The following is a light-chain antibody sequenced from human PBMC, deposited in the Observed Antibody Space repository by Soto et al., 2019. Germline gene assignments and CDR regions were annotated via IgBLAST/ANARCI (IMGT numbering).Light chain of an antibody. CDR1: QTINNW. V-gene: IGKV1-5*01. Sequence: DIQMTQAPSTLSAFVGDRVTITCRASQTINNWLAWYQQKPGKAPKLLISDASRLESGVPSRFRGSGSGTEFTLTISSLQPDDFATYYGQQYNSWTFAQGTKVEIK. CDR3: QQYNSWT. CDR2: DAS. J-gene: IGKJ1*01.